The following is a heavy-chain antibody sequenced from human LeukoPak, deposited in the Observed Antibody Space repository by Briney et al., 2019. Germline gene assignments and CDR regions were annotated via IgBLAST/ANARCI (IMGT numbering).Heavy chain of an antibody. Sequence: ASVTVSCKASGYIFTDYYIHWVRQAPGQGPEWIGRINPNSGDTDSAQKFQGRVTMTRVTSITTVYMEMRRLTSDDTAVYYCARVAYGNNATPFDHWGQGTLVIVSS. V-gene: IGHV1-2*06. D-gene: IGHD4-11*01. CDR2: INPNSGDT. CDR1: GYIFTDYY. J-gene: IGHJ4*02. CDR3: ARVAYGNNATPFDH.